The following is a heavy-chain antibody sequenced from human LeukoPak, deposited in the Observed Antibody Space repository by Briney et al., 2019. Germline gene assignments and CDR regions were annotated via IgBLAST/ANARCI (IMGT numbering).Heavy chain of an antibody. CDR3: ARVRDGYNDAYDI. D-gene: IGHD5-24*01. V-gene: IGHV3-11*01. Sequence: PGGSLRLSCAAFGFTFSDYYMSWIRQAPGKGLEWVSYISSSGSSIYYADSVKGRFTISRDNAKNSLYLQMNSLRAEDTAVYYCARVRDGYNDAYDIWGQGTMVTVHS. CDR1: GFTFSDYY. J-gene: IGHJ3*02. CDR2: ISSSGSSI.